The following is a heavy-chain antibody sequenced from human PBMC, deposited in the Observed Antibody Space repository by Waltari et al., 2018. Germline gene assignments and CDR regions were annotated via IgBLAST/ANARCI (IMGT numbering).Heavy chain of an antibody. CDR3: ARDPRSNTGYFDR. CDR2: LYYSGST. D-gene: IGHD1-1*01. CDR1: GGSISNYY. J-gene: IGHJ2*01. V-gene: IGHV4-59*01. Sequence: QVHLQESGPGLVKPSETLSLTCPGSGGSISNYYWSCIRQPPGQGLEWIAYLYYSGSTNYNPSLKSRVTIALDTSTHLFSLTLSAVTAADTAVYYCARDPRSNTGYFDRWGRGTLVTVSS.